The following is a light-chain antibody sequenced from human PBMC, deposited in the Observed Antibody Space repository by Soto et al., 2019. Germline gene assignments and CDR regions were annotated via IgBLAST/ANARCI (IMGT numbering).Light chain of an antibody. V-gene: IGKV1-33*01. Sequence: DIQMTQSPSSLSASVGDRVTITCQASQDITKYLNWYQQKPGKAPKLLIYDASNLETGVPSRFSGRGSGTYFTFTISSLQPEDIATYYCQQSYSTPWTFGQGTKVEIK. CDR1: QDITKY. J-gene: IGKJ1*01. CDR3: QQSYSTPWT. CDR2: DAS.